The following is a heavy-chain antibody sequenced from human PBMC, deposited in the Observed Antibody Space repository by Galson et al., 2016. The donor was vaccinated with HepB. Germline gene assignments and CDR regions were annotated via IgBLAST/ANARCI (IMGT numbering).Heavy chain of an antibody. Sequence: SLRLSCAASGFTFSSCAMNWVRQAPGRGLEWVSAISNSGGRTYYGDSVKGRFTMSRDDSKNTLYLQVKSLRAEDTALYYCARNVDTATIGGVFDLWGQGTLVTVSS. V-gene: IGHV3-23*01. CDR3: ARNVDTATIGGVFDL. J-gene: IGHJ4*02. CDR1: GFTFSSCA. CDR2: ISNSGGRT. D-gene: IGHD5-18*01.